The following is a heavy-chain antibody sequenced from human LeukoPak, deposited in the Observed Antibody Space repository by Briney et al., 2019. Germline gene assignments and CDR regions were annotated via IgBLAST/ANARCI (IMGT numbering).Heavy chain of an antibody. Sequence: GSLKLSLSGSGFTLKSYTISWVRQGPGKGLKLGSTISTGGGNTYYADSVQGRFTVSRDDSKNTLYLQMNSLRAEDTAVYYCAKDGGLWISAHWGDSWGRGTLVTVSS. V-gene: IGHV3-23*01. J-gene: IGHJ4*02. CDR1: GFTLKSYT. D-gene: IGHD2-2*03. CDR3: AKDGGLWISAHWGDS. CDR2: ISTGGGNT.